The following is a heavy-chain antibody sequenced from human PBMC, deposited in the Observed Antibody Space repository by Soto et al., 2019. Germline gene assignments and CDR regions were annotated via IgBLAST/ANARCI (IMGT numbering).Heavy chain of an antibody. CDR2: IYPGDSDT. CDR3: ARWATEGYCSGGSCYIVGYYFDY. J-gene: IGHJ4*02. Sequence: GESLKISCKGSGYSFTSYWIGWVRQMPGKGLEWMGIIYPGDSDTRYSPSFQGQVTISADKSISTAYLQWSSLKASDTAMYYCARWATEGYCSGGSCYIVGYYFDYWGQGTLVTVSS. D-gene: IGHD2-15*01. V-gene: IGHV5-51*01. CDR1: GYSFTSYW.